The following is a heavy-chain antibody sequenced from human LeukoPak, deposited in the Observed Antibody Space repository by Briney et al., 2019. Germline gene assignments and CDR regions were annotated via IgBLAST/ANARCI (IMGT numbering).Heavy chain of an antibody. V-gene: IGHV3-23*01. CDR2: ISGSGGST. D-gene: IGHD3-9*01. J-gene: IGHJ3*02. CDR1: GFTFSSYG. CDR3: AKGYDILTGYYSCAFDI. Sequence: GGSLRLSCAASGFTFSSYGMSWVRQAPGKGLEWVSAISGSGGSTYYADSVKGRFTISRDNSKNRVYLQMNSLRAEDTAVYYCAKGYDILTGYYSCAFDIWGQGTMVTVSS.